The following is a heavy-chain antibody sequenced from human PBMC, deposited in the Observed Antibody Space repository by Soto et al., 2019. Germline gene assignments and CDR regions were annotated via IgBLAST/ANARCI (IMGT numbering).Heavy chain of an antibody. CDR3: ARAVSAMVRGVIIPTPYYYYYMDV. J-gene: IGHJ6*03. D-gene: IGHD3-10*01. CDR2: INHSGST. Sequence: PSVMLPLSWAVEWGTFVDYYWSRILQPQGKGLEWIGEINHSGSTNYNPSLKSRVTISVDTSKNQFSPKLSSVTAADTAVYYCARAVSAMVRGVIIPTPYYYYYMDVWGKGTTVTVSS. V-gene: IGHV4-34*01. CDR1: WGTFVDYY.